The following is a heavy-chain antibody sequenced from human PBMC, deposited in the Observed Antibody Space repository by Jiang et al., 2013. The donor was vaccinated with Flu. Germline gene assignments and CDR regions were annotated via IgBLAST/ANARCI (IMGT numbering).Heavy chain of an antibody. J-gene: IGHJ4*02. Sequence: PGLVKPSETLSLTCTVSGGSISSYYWSWIRQPPGKGLEWIGYIYYSGSTNYNPSLKSRVTISVDTSKNQFSLKLSSVTAADTAVYYCAREGVGAYRYWGQGTLVTVSS. CDR3: AREGVGAYRY. CDR2: IYYSGST. V-gene: IGHV4-59*01. CDR1: GGSISSYY. D-gene: IGHD3-16*01.